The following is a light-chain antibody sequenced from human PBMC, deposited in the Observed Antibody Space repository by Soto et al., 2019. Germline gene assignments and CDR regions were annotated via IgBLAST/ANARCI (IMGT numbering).Light chain of an antibody. J-gene: IGKJ1*01. V-gene: IGKV1-17*01. CDR3: LQHSTSPLT. CDR2: AAS. Sequence: DIQITQFQSSMSASVGDSVTITCRASQGIRNDLGWYQQKPGKAPKRLIYAASSLQSGVPSRCSGSGSGTEFTLAISSLQPEYSATFYCLQHSTSPLTFGQGTNVEIK. CDR1: QGIRND.